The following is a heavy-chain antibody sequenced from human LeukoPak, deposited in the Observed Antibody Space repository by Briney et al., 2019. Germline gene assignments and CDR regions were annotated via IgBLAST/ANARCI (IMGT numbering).Heavy chain of an antibody. V-gene: IGHV1-8*01. D-gene: IGHD3-10*01. CDR2: MNPNSGNT. CDR1: GYTFTSYD. Sequence: ASVKVSCKASGYTFTSYDINGVRQATGQGREWMGWMNPNSGNTGYAQKFQGRVTMTRNTSISTAYMELSSLRSEDTAVYYCARRRAVLWFGELLRGNNWFDPWGQGTLVTVSS. J-gene: IGHJ5*02. CDR3: ARRRAVLWFGELLRGNNWFDP.